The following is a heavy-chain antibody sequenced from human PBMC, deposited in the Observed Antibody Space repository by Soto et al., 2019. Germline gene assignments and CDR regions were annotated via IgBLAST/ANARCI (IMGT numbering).Heavy chain of an antibody. J-gene: IGHJ4*02. CDR1: GGSISSSSYY. CDR3: ARSWEDGAEAYVDY. CDR2: IYYSGST. V-gene: IGHV4-39*01. Sequence: QLQLQESGPGLVKPSETLSLTCTVSGGSISSSSYYWGWIRQPPGKGLEWIGSIYYSGSTYYNPSLKSRVTPSVDTSKNPSSLKLSSVTAADTAVYYCARSWEDGAEAYVDYWGQGTLVTVSS. D-gene: IGHD1-26*01.